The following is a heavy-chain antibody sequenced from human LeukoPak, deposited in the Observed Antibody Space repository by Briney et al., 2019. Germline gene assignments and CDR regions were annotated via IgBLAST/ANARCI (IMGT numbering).Heavy chain of an antibody. CDR2: ISSSSSYI. CDR3: ALSLGELSSGDY. Sequence: PGGSLRLSCAASGFTFSSYSMNWVRQAPGKGLEWVSSISSSSSYIYYADSVKGRFTISRDNAKNSLYLQMNSLRAEDTAVYYCALSLGELSSGDYWGQGTLVTVSS. J-gene: IGHJ4*02. CDR1: GFTFSSYS. D-gene: IGHD3-16*02. V-gene: IGHV3-21*01.